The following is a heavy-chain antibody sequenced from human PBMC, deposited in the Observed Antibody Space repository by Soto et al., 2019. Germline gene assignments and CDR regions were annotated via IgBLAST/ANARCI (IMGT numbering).Heavy chain of an antibody. Sequence: QVQLQESGPGLVKPSETLSLTCTVSGGSISSYYWSWIRQPPGKGLEWIGYIYYSGSTNYNPSLKSRVTISVDPSKNQFSLKLSSVTAADTAVYYCARGLGIAAAGTFDYWGQGTLVTVSS. V-gene: IGHV4-59*01. CDR3: ARGLGIAAAGTFDY. CDR1: GGSISSYY. CDR2: IYYSGST. J-gene: IGHJ4*02. D-gene: IGHD6-13*01.